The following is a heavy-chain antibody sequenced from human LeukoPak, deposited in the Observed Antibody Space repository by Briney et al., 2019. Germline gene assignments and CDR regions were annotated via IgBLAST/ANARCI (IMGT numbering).Heavy chain of an antibody. Sequence: SETLSLTCTVSGGSISSYYWSWIRQPAGKGLEWIGRIYNNGSTNYNPSLKSRVTISVDTSKNQFSLRLSSVTAADTAVYYCARERRDGYKVYFDYWGQGTLVTVSS. CDR2: IYNNGST. V-gene: IGHV4-4*07. CDR1: GGSISSYY. D-gene: IGHD5-24*01. CDR3: ARERRDGYKVYFDY. J-gene: IGHJ4*02.